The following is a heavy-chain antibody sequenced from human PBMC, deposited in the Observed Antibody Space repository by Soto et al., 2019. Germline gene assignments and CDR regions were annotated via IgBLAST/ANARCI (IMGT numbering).Heavy chain of an antibody. CDR3: ATKDNGKYFFDS. Sequence: QVQLQESGPGLVKPSDTLSLTCGVSGSSISNDNWWVWIRQPPGKGLEWIGYIPQFGYTYSNPSLKSQLTMSVDTSKNQFSLKLSSVTAVDTAVYYCATKDNGKYFFDSWGQRTLVTVSS. V-gene: IGHV4-28*01. CDR2: IPQFGYT. D-gene: IGHD1-26*01. J-gene: IGHJ4*02. CDR1: GSSISNDNW.